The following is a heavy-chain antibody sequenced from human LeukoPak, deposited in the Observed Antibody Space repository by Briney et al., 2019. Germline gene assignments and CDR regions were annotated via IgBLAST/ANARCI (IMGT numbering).Heavy chain of an antibody. CDR3: AKASGSSGYYYFDS. CDR1: GLTFSDYA. V-gene: IGHV3-23*01. Sequence: AGGSLRLSCAASGLTFSDYALSWIRQTPGKGLEWVSAISGSGNSAYYADSVKGGFTISRATSKNMPFLQIDSLRADTTADYYCAKASGSSGYYYFDSWGQGTLVTVSS. J-gene: IGHJ4*02. D-gene: IGHD3-16*01. CDR2: ISGSGNSA.